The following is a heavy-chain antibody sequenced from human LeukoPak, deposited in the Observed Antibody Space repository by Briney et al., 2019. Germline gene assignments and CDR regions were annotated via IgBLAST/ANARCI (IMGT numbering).Heavy chain of an antibody. CDR3: ARDHRTTVVMDAFDI. V-gene: IGHV4-34*01. CDR2: INHSGST. J-gene: IGHJ3*02. D-gene: IGHD4-23*01. Sequence: SETLSLTCAVYGGSFSGYYWSWIRQPPGKGLEWIGEINHSGSTNYNPSLKSRVTISVDTSKNQFSLKLSSVTAADTAVYYCARDHRTTVVMDAFDIWGQGTMVTVSS. CDR1: GGSFSGYY.